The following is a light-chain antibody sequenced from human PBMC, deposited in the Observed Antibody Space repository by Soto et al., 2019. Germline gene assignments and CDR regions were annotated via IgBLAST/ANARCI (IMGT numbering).Light chain of an antibody. Sequence: QSALTQPASVSGSPGQSITISCTGTSSDVGGYNYVSWYQQHPGKAPKLMIYEVSNRPSGVSNRFSGSKSGNTASLTISGLQAEDEADYYCHSYDSSLGASVFGAGTKLTVL. CDR3: HSYDSSLGASV. CDR1: SSDVGGYNY. V-gene: IGLV2-14*01. CDR2: EVS. J-gene: IGLJ1*01.